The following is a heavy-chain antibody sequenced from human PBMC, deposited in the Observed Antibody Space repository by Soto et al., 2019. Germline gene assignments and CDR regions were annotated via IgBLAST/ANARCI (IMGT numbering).Heavy chain of an antibody. CDR1: GYTFTGYY. Sequence: ASVKVSCKASGYTFTGYYMHWVRQAPGQGLEWMGWINPNSGGTNYAQKFQGRVTMTRDTSISTAYMELSRLRSDDTAVYYCARDLDYGDYADYWGQGTLVTVPQ. D-gene: IGHD4-17*01. V-gene: IGHV1-2*02. J-gene: IGHJ4*02. CDR3: ARDLDYGDYADY. CDR2: INPNSGGT.